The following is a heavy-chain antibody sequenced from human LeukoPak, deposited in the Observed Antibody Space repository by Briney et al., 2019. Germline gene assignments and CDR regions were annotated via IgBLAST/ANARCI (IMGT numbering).Heavy chain of an antibody. D-gene: IGHD5-12*01. CDR1: GITVSSHY. CDR2: INQDGSEE. V-gene: IGHV3-7*01. CDR3: VRDGGVSGYDLLDY. Sequence: PGGSLRLSCAASGITVSSHYMTWVRQAPGKGLEWVAHINQDGSEEHYMDSVKARFTISRDNAKNSLSLQMNSLRAEDTAVYYCVRDGGVSGYDLLDYWGQGTLVTVSS. J-gene: IGHJ4*02.